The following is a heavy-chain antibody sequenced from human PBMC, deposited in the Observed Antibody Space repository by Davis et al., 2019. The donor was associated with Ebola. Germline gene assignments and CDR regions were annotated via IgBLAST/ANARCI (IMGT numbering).Heavy chain of an antibody. CDR2: IGLAYDT. D-gene: IGHD1-26*01. V-gene: IGHV3-23*01. Sequence: GESLKISCAASGFTFSSYAMYWVRQAPGKGLEWVSIIGLAYDTYYPDSVRGRFTISRDNSENTLYLQMSSLTAEDTGLYYCASREVGLHNLFWGQGTLVTVSS. CDR3: ASREVGLHNLF. CDR1: GFTFSSYA. J-gene: IGHJ4*02.